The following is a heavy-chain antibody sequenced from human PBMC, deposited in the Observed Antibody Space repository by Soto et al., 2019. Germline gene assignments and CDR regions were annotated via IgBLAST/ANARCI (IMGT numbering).Heavy chain of an antibody. CDR3: AREDIIAAADSKRSKIYYYGMDV. Sequence: QVKLVQSGAEVKKPGASVKVSCKASGYTFTSYGISWVRQAPGQGLEWMGWISAYNGNTNYAQKLQGRVTMTTDTSTSTAYMELRSLRSDDTAVYYCAREDIIAAADSKRSKIYYYGMDVWGQGTTVTVSS. D-gene: IGHD6-13*01. CDR2: ISAYNGNT. V-gene: IGHV1-18*01. J-gene: IGHJ6*02. CDR1: GYTFTSYG.